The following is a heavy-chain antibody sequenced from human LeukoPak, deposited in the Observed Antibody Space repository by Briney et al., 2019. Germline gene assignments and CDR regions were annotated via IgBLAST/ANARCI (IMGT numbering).Heavy chain of an antibody. Sequence: SETLSLTCAVYGGSFSGYYWSWIRQPQGKGLEWMGEINHSGSTNYNPSLKSRVTISVDTSKNQFSLKLSSVTAADTAVYYCARSSSSSLAYYFDYWGQGTLVTVSS. J-gene: IGHJ4*02. V-gene: IGHV4-34*01. CDR3: ARSSSSSLAYYFDY. D-gene: IGHD6-6*01. CDR2: INHSGST. CDR1: GGSFSGYY.